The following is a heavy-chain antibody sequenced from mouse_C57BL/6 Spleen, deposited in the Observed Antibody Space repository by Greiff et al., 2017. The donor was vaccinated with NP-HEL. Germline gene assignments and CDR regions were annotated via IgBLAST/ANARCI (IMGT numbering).Heavy chain of an antibody. J-gene: IGHJ3*01. V-gene: IGHV1-55*01. CDR3: ARSYCYGSSYPAGFAD. CDR1: GYTFTSYW. Sequence: VQLQQPGAELVKPGASVKMSCKASGYTFTSYWITWVKQRPGQGLEWIGDIYPGSGSTNYNEKFKSKATLTVDTSSSPAYMQLSSLTSEDSAVYYCARSYCYGSSYPAGFADWGQGTLVTVSA. CDR2: IYPGSGST. D-gene: IGHD1-1*01.